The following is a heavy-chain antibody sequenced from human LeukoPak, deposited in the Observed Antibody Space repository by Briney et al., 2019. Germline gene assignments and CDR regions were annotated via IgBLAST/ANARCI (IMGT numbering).Heavy chain of an antibody. D-gene: IGHD4-23*01. CDR3: ARGPNKSDGGNSGSAWFDP. CDR1: GYTFTTYD. CDR2: MNPNSGNT. J-gene: IGHJ5*02. Sequence: ASVKVSCKASGYTFTTYDINWVRQATGQGLEWMGWMNPNSGNTGYAQKFQGRVTMTRNTSISTAHVELRSLRSEDTAVYYCARGPNKSDGGNSGSAWFDPWGQGTLVTVSS. V-gene: IGHV1-8*01.